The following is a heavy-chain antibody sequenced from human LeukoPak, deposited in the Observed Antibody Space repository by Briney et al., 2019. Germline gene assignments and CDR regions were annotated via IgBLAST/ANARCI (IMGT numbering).Heavy chain of an antibody. Sequence: GGSLRLSCAASGFTFSSYSMNWVRQAPGKGLEWVSSISSSSSYIYYADSVKGRFTISRDNAKNSLYLQMNSLRAEDTAVYYCARDSIHQIRSLNWFDPWGQGTLVTVSS. CDR3: ARDSIHQIRSLNWFDP. V-gene: IGHV3-21*01. J-gene: IGHJ5*02. D-gene: IGHD3-3*01. CDR2: ISSSSSYI. CDR1: GFTFSSYS.